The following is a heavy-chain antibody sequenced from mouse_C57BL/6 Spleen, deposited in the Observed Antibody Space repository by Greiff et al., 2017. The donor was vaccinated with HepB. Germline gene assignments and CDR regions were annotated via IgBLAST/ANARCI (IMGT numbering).Heavy chain of an antibody. Sequence: QVQLKESGPGLVQPSQCLSITCTVSGFSLTSYGVHWVRQSPGKGLEWLGVIWSGGSTDYNAAFISRLSISKDNSKSQVFFKMNSLQADDTAIYYCARSWRQFWYFDVWGTGTTVTVSS. D-gene: IGHD6-1*01. J-gene: IGHJ1*03. CDR3: ARSWRQFWYFDV. V-gene: IGHV2-2*01. CDR1: GFSLTSYG. CDR2: IWSGGST.